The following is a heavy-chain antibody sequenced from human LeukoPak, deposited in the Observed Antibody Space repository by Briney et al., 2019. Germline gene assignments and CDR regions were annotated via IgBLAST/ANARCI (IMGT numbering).Heavy chain of an antibody. D-gene: IGHD2/OR15-2a*01. J-gene: IGHJ4*02. CDR3: AKRGNRGYFDY. CDR2: ISGDGRGT. V-gene: IGHV3-43*02. CDR1: GFTFDDYG. Sequence: GGSLRLSCAASGFTFDDYGMYWVRQGPGKGLEWVSAISGDGRGTYYADSVKGRFTISRDNSKNSLFLRMNSLRTEDTALYYCAKRGNRGYFDYWGQGTLVTVSS.